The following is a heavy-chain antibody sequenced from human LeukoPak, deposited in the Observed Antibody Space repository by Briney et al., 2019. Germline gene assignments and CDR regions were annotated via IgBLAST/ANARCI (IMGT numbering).Heavy chain of an antibody. Sequence: GRSLRLSCAASGFTFSSYAMHWVRQAPGKGLEWVAVISYDGSNKYYADSVKGRFTISRDNSKNTLYPQMNSLRAEDTAVYYCARAAGGYRGYFDYWGQGTLVTVSS. D-gene: IGHD5-12*01. CDR1: GFTFSSYA. CDR2: ISYDGSNK. CDR3: ARAAGGYRGYFDY. J-gene: IGHJ4*02. V-gene: IGHV3-30*04.